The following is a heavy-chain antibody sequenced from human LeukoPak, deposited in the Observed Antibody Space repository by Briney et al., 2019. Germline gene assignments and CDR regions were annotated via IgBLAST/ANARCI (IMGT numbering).Heavy chain of an antibody. CDR2: ISYDGSNK. Sequence: GRCLGLPRAASGFHFRSFSLPWVPQAPGKGVEWVAVISYDGSNKYYADSVKGRFTISRDNSKNTLYLQMNSLRAEDTAVYYCARDADGYFDYWGQGTLVTVSS. J-gene: IGHJ4*02. V-gene: IGHV3-30*04. CDR3: ARDADGYFDY. CDR1: GFHFRSFS.